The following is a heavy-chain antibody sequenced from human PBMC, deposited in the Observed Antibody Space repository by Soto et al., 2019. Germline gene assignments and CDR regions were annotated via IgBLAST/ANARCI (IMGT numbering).Heavy chain of an antibody. V-gene: IGHV1-18*01. Sequence: ASVKVSCKASGYTFIRYGITWVRQAPGQGLEWMGWISPYNDYTIYAQKLQGRVTMTTDTSTRTVYMELRGLKSDDTAVYYCARDTAPLDVWGQGTTVTVSS. D-gene: IGHD4-17*01. CDR2: ISPYNDYT. CDR1: GYTFIRYG. CDR3: ARDTAPLDV. J-gene: IGHJ6*02.